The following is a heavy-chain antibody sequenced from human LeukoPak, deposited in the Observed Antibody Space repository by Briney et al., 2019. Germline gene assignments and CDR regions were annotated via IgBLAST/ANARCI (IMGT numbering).Heavy chain of an antibody. CDR1: GYTFTNYA. CDR2: ISAYNGNT. D-gene: IGHD2-15*01. CDR3: ARDVGEGFCSGGSCSDY. V-gene: IGHV1-18*01. Sequence: ASVKVSCKASGYTFTNYAISWVRQAPGQGLEWMGWISAYNGNTNYAQKLQGRVTMTTDTSTSTVYMELRSQRSDDTAVYYCARDVGEGFCSGGSCSDYWGQGTLVTVSS. J-gene: IGHJ4*02.